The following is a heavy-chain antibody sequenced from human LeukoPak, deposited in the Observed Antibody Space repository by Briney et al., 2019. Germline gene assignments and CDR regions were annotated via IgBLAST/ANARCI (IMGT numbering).Heavy chain of an antibody. J-gene: IGHJ5*02. D-gene: IGHD6-13*01. CDR1: GGTFSSYA. CDR2: IIPIFGTA. Sequence: SVKVSCKASGGTFSSYAISWVRQAPGQGLEWMGGIIPIFGTANYAQKFQGRVTMTRDTSTSTVYMELSSLRSEDTAVYYCARDTLIAAAGTGWFDPWGQGTLVTVSS. CDR3: ARDTLIAAAGTGWFDP. V-gene: IGHV1-69*05.